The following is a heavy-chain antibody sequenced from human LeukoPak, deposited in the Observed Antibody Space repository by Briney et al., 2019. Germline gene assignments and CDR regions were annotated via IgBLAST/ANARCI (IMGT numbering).Heavy chain of an antibody. CDR2: ISSSSSYI. D-gene: IGHD6-19*01. J-gene: IGHJ4*02. CDR3: ARDRRAVAGPSDY. CDR1: GFTFSSYS. Sequence: PGGSLRLSCAASGFTFSSYSMNWVRKAPGKGLEWVSSISSSSSYIYYADSVKGRFTISRDNAKNSLYLQMNSLRAEDTAVYYCARDRRAVAGPSDYWGQGTLVTVSS. V-gene: IGHV3-21*01.